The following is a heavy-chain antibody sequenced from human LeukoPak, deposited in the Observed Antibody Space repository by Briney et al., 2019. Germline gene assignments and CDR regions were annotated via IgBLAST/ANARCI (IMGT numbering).Heavy chain of an antibody. Sequence: SETLSLTCTVSGGSISSSSYYWGWIRQPPGKGLEWIGSIYYSGSTYYNPSLKSRVTISVDTSKNQFSLKLSSVTAADTAVYYCARHDRVAPQSKDGDQWLVLGHAFDIWGQGTMVTVSS. J-gene: IGHJ3*02. D-gene: IGHD6-19*01. V-gene: IGHV4-39*01. CDR2: IYYSGST. CDR1: GGSISSSSYY. CDR3: ARHDRVAPQSKDGDQWLVLGHAFDI.